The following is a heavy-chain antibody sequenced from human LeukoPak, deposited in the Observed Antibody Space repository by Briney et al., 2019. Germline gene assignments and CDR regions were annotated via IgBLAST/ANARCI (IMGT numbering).Heavy chain of an antibody. D-gene: IGHD3-10*01. CDR1: GGSISSYY. V-gene: IGHV4-59*01. CDR2: IYYSGST. CDR3: ASYFRSGSGSYYTGLFDY. Sequence: SETLSLTCTVSGGSISSYYWSWIRQPPGKGLEWIGYIYYSGSTNYNPSLKSRVTISVDTSKNQFSLKLSSVTAADTAVYYCASYFRSGSGSYYTGLFDYWGQGTLVTVSS. J-gene: IGHJ4*02.